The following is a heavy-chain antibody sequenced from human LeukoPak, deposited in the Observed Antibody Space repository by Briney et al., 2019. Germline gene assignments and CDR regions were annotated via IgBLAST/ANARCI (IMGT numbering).Heavy chain of an antibody. V-gene: IGHV4-30-2*01. J-gene: IGHJ4*02. D-gene: IGHD6-6*01. CDR3: AREVGTIATRKAFDY. CDR1: GGSISSGGYS. CDR2: IYHSGST. Sequence: SETLSLTCAVSGGSISSGGYSWSWIRQPPGKGLEWIGYIYHSGSTYYNPSLKSRVTISVDRSKNQFSLKLSSVTAADTAVYFCAREVGTIATRKAFDYWGQGTLVTVSS.